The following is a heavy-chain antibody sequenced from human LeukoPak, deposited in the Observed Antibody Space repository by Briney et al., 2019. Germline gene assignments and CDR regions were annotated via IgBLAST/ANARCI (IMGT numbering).Heavy chain of an antibody. CDR3: ARGSSFGSY. CDR1: GFTFGDYW. J-gene: IGHJ4*02. D-gene: IGHD3-10*01. CDR2: IKQDGTEK. Sequence: GGSLRLSCAASGFTFGDYWLHWVRQTPGKGLEWVANIKQDGTEKYYVDSVRGRFTVSRDNAKNSLYLQMNSLRAEDTALYYCARGSSFGSYWGQGTLVTVSS. V-gene: IGHV3-7*03.